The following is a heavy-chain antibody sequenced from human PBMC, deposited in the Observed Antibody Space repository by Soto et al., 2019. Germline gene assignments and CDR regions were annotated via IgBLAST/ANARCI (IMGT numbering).Heavy chain of an antibody. CDR2: ISGSGGST. Sequence: EVQLLASGGGLVQPGGSLRLSCAASRLTFSTYAMNWVRQAPGKGLEWVSAISGSGGSTYYADSVKGRFTISRDNSKNTLYLQMSSLRAEDTAVYYCVKDSTGDFDYWGQGTLVTVSS. CDR3: VKDSTGDFDY. D-gene: IGHD7-27*01. J-gene: IGHJ4*02. CDR1: RLTFSTYA. V-gene: IGHV3-23*01.